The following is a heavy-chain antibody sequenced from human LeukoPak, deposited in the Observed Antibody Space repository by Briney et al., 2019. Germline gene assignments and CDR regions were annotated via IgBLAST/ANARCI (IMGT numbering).Heavy chain of an antibody. CDR1: GFTFSSCA. CDR3: ARGGY. J-gene: IGHJ4*02. V-gene: IGHV3-30*01. Sequence: GRSLRLSCAASGFTFSSCAMHWVRQAPGKGLEWVAVISYDGSNKYYADSVKGRFTISRDNSKNTLYLQMNSLRAEDTAVYYCARGGYWGQGTLVTVSS. CDR2: ISYDGSNK.